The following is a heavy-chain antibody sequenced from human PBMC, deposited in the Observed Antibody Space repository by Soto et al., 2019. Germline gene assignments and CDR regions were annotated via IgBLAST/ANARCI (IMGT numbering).Heavy chain of an antibody. CDR3: AKYCRLYDILSGRSDAFDI. D-gene: IGHD3-9*01. Sequence: GGSLRLSCAASGFTFSDYYMSWIRQAPGKGLEWVSYISSSGSTIYYADSVKGRFTISRDNAKNSLYLQMNSLRAEDTAVYYCAKYCRLYDILSGRSDAFDIWGQGTVVTVSS. V-gene: IGHV3-11*04. J-gene: IGHJ3*02. CDR2: ISSSGSTI. CDR1: GFTFSDYY.